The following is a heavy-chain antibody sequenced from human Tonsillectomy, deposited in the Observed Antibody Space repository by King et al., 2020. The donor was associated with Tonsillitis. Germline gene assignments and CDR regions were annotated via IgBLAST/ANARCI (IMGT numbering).Heavy chain of an antibody. CDR3: AGGVRSGLLFGGLLGSDNWFGP. CDR1: GYTFTSYD. J-gene: IGHJ5*02. V-gene: IGHV1-8*02. D-gene: IGHD3-10*01. CDR2: MNPNSGNT. Sequence: QLVQSGAEVKKPGASVKVSCKASGYTFTSYDINWVRQATGQGLEWMGWMNPNSGNTGYVQKFQGRVTMTRNTSISTAYMELSSLRSEDTAVYYCAGGVRSGLLFGGLLGSDNWFGPLGQGTLVTVSS.